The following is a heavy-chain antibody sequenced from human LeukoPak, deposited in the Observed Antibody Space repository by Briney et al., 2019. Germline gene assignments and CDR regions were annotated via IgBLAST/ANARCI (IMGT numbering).Heavy chain of an antibody. CDR1: GFTLNSYS. D-gene: IGHD3-10*02. CDR3: AGLGITMIGGV. Sequence: PGGSLRLSCAASGFTLNSYSMNWVRQAPGKGLEGGSSISSSSSYIYYADSVKGRFTISRDNAKNSLYLQMNSLRAEDTAVYYCAGLGITMIGGVWGKGTTVTISS. J-gene: IGHJ6*04. CDR2: ISSSSSYI. V-gene: IGHV3-21*01.